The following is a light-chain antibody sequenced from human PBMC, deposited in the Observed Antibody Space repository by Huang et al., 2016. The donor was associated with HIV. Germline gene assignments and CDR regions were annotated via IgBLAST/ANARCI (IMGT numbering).Light chain of an antibody. J-gene: IGKJ4*01. CDR1: RSVSTN. Sequence: EIVMTQSPATLSVSPGQRVTLSCRANRSVSTNLAWYQQGHGQAPRLLIYGSSTRAPCIPARFSGSGSGTDFSLTISSLQSEDFALYYCHQYNNWLLSFGGGTRV. CDR2: GSS. V-gene: IGKV3-15*01. CDR3: HQYNNWLLS.